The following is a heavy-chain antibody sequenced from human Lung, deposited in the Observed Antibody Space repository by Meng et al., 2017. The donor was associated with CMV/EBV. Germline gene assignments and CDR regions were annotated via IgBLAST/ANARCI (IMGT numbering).Heavy chain of an antibody. CDR1: GDSITSHY. Sequence: PXTLSLTCTVSGDSITSHYWTWIRQPPGKGLEWIGYVYYSGSTIYNPSLKSRLTISVDTSKNQFSLNLSSVTAEGTAVYYCARDRSDGFDISGQGAMVTVSS. CDR3: ARDRSDGFDI. CDR2: VYYSGST. J-gene: IGHJ3*02. V-gene: IGHV4-59*11.